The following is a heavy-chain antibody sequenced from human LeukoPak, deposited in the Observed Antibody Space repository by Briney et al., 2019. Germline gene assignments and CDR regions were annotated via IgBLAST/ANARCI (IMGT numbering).Heavy chain of an antibody. J-gene: IGHJ4*02. Sequence: GGSLRLSCAASGFTFSSYAMNWVRQAPGKGLEWVSSISRSSSDICYADSVKGRFTISRDNAKNSLYLQVNSLRAEDTAVYYCAREYCSGISCYMDYWGQGALVSVSS. CDR3: AREYCSGISCYMDY. CDR2: ISRSSSDI. V-gene: IGHV3-21*01. D-gene: IGHD2-2*02. CDR1: GFTFSSYA.